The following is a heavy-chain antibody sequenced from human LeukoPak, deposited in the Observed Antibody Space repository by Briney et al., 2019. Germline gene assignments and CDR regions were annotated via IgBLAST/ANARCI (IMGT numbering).Heavy chain of an antibody. CDR2: IRYDGSNK. D-gene: IGHD3-22*01. J-gene: IGHJ4*02. CDR3: AKDLYYYDSSGVDY. CDR1: GFTFSSYS. Sequence: GGSLRLSCAASGFTFSSYSMNWVRQAPGKGLEWVAFIRYDGSNKYYADSVKGRFTISRDNSKNTLYLQMNSLRAEDTAVYYCAKDLYYYDSSGVDYWGQGTLVTVSS. V-gene: IGHV3-30*02.